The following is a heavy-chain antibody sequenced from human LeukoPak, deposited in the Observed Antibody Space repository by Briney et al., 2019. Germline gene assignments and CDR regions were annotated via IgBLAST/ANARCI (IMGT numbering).Heavy chain of an antibody. V-gene: IGHV3-23*01. CDR3: AKDLHIVGATTFDY. CDR1: GFTFSSYG. CDR2: ISGSGGST. D-gene: IGHD1-26*01. J-gene: IGHJ4*02. Sequence: GGSLRLSCAASGFTFSSYGMHWVRQAPGKGLEWVSAISGSGGSTYYADSVKGRFTISRDNSKNTLYLQMNSLRAEDTAVYYCAKDLHIVGATTFDYWGQGTLVTVSS.